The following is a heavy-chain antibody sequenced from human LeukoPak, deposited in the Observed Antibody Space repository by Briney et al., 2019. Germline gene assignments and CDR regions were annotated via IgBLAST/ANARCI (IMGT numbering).Heavy chain of an antibody. CDR2: IKQDGSEK. CDR3: AREMDGDFESDYYYYYYMDV. V-gene: IGHV3-7*01. CDR1: GFTFSTYR. Sequence: GGSLRLSCAASGFTFSTYRMSWVRQAPGKGLEWAANIKQDGSEKHYVDSVKGRFTISRDNAKNSLYLQMSSLRAEDTAVYYCAREMDGDFESDYYYYYYMDVWGKGTTVTVSS. J-gene: IGHJ6*03. D-gene: IGHD4-17*01.